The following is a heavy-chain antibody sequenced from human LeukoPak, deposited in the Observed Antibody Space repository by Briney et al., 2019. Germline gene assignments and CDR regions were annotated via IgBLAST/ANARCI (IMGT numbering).Heavy chain of an antibody. CDR2: IKEDESEA. J-gene: IGHJ5*02. D-gene: IGHD4-17*01. V-gene: IGHV3-7*01. CDR1: GFTFSTYW. CDR3: ARGHYGDYA. Sequence: PGGPLRLYCAASGFTFSTYWMNWVREAPGKGLEWVANIKEDESEAYYVDSVKGRFTISRDNAKNSLYLEMSILRAEDTAVYYCARGHYGDYAWGRGTLVTVSS.